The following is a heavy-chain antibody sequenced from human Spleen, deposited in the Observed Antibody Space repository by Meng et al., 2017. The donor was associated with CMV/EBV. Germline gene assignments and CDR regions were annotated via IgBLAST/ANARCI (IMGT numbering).Heavy chain of an antibody. D-gene: IGHD3-10*01. Sequence: LSLTCAASGFTFNSYTLHWVRQAPGRGLEWVSSIDNSGSYIYYADSLQGRFTISRDNAKNSLYLQLNGLRADDTAVYYCARGATSGSRPYDHFDYWGQGALVTVSS. J-gene: IGHJ4*02. V-gene: IGHV3-21*01. CDR2: IDNSGSYI. CDR1: GFTFNSYT. CDR3: ARGATSGSRPYDHFDY.